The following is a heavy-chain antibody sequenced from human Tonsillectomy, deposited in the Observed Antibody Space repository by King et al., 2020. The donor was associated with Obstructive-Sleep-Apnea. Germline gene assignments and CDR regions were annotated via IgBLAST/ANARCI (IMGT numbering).Heavy chain of an antibody. V-gene: IGHV3-11*06. D-gene: IGHD1-26*01. CDR3: SRVGVVGATLWNFDY. Sequence: VQLVESGGGLVKPGGSLRLSCAASGFTFSDYYMTWIRQAPGKGLEWVSYISSSSSYTNYADSVKGRFTISRDNAKNAKNSLYLQMNSLTAEDTAVYYCSRVGVVGATLWNFDYWGQGTLVTVSS. CDR2: ISSSSSYT. CDR1: GFTFSDYY. J-gene: IGHJ4*02.